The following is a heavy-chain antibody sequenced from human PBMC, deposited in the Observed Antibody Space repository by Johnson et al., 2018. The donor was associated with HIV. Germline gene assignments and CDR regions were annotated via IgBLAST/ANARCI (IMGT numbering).Heavy chain of an antibody. D-gene: IGHD6-13*01. CDR1: GFTFSTYD. J-gene: IGHJ3*01. Sequence: QEKLVESGGGVVQPGTSLRLSCAASGFTFSTYDMHWVRQAPGKGLEWVAVARFDEVSKYYIDSVKGRFTISRDNSKNTLYLQMNNLRAEDTSVYYCAKDFGSSSWHAFEVWGQGTMVTVSS. CDR3: AKDFGSSSWHAFEV. V-gene: IGHV3-33*06. CDR2: ARFDEVSK.